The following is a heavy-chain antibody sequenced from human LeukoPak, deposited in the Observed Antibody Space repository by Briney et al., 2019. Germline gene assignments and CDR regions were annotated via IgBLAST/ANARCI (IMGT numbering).Heavy chain of an antibody. CDR1: GGSISSNNW. V-gene: IGHV4-4*02. D-gene: IGHD3-10*01. J-gene: IGHJ4*02. Sequence: PSETLSLTCAVSGGSISSNNWWGWVRQPPGKGLEWIGEIYHSGSPNYNPSLKSRVTISVDKSRNHFSLNLSSVTAADTAVYYCARWVYYGYYFDYWGQGTLVTVSS. CDR2: IYHSGSP. CDR3: ARWVYYGYYFDY.